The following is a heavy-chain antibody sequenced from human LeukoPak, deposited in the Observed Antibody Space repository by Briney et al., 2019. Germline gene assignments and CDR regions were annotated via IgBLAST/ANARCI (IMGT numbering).Heavy chain of an antibody. V-gene: IGHV3-23*01. Sequence: GGSLRLSCAASGFTFSSYAMNWVRQAPGKGLEWVSAISGSGGGTYYSDSVKGRFTISRDNSKNTLYLQMNSLRAEDTAVYYCAKAPRYYYDSSGCPYYFDYWGQGTLVTVSS. CDR2: ISGSGGGT. D-gene: IGHD3-22*01. J-gene: IGHJ4*02. CDR1: GFTFSSYA. CDR3: AKAPRYYYDSSGCPYYFDY.